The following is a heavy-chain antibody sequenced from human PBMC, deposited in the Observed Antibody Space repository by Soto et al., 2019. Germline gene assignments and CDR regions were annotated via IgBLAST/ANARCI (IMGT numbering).Heavy chain of an antibody. CDR2: ISAYNGNT. J-gene: IGHJ4*02. CDR3: AREGYDFWSGYLYYFDY. D-gene: IGHD3-3*01. V-gene: IGHV1-18*01. CDR1: GYTFSGYG. Sequence: ASMKVSCKASGYTFSGYGISWVRQAPGQGLEWMGWISAYNGNTNYAQKLQGRVTMTTGTSTSTAYLDLRSLRSDDTAVYYCAREGYDFWSGYLYYFDYWGQGTLVTVSS.